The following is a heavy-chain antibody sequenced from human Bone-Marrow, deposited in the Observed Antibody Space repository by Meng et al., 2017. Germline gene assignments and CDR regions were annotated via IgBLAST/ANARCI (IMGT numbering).Heavy chain of an antibody. Sequence: QVQLVQSGAEVKKPGASVKVSCKAFGYTFSNYYMEWVRQAPGQGIEWMGRIDPKSGATNYAQKFQGRVTMTRDTSISTAYVELSRLRSDDTAVYYCVPSGGPAYFDYGGQGTLVTVSS. CDR3: VPSGGPAYFDY. V-gene: IGHV1-2*06. CDR2: IDPKSGAT. CDR1: GYTFSNYY. D-gene: IGHD6-25*01. J-gene: IGHJ4*02.